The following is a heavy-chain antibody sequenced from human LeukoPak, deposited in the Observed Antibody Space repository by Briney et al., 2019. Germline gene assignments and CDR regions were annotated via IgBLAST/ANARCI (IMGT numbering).Heavy chain of an antibody. CDR3: AREIDLEWLLPSYYYYGMDV. CDR2: ISSTSAYI. Sequence: GGSLRLSCAASGFTFSSYSMNWVRQAPGKGLEWVSSISSTSAYIYYADSVRGRFTISRDNAKNSLDLQMNSLRVEDTAVYYCAREIDLEWLLPSYYYYGMDVWGQGTTVTVSS. J-gene: IGHJ6*02. V-gene: IGHV3-21*01. CDR1: GFTFSSYS. D-gene: IGHD3-3*01.